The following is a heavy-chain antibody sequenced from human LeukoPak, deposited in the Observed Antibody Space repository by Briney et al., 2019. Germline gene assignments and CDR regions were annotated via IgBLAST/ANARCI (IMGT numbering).Heavy chain of an antibody. V-gene: IGHV3-74*01. CDR1: GFTFDDYT. J-gene: IGHJ6*03. D-gene: IGHD6-19*01. Sequence: GGSLRLSCAASGFTFDDYTMHWVRQAPGKGLVWVSRINSDGSSTSYADSVKGRFTISRDNAKNTLYLQMNSLRAEDTAVYYCARGLNYYYYYMDVWGKGTTVTISS. CDR3: ARGLNYYYYYMDV. CDR2: INSDGSST.